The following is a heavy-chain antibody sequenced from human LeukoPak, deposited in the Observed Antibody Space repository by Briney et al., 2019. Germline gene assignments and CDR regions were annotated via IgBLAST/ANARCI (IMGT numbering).Heavy chain of an antibody. CDR2: IYYSGST. J-gene: IGHJ6*02. Sequence: SETLSLTCTVSGGSISSGGYYWSWIRQHPGTGLEWIGYIYYSGSTYYNPSLKSRVTISVDTSKNQFSLKLSSVTAADTAVYYCASSHLELGLANYYYYGMDVWGQGTTVTVSS. CDR1: GGSISSGGYY. CDR3: ASSHLELGLANYYYYGMDV. D-gene: IGHD3-16*01. V-gene: IGHV4-31*03.